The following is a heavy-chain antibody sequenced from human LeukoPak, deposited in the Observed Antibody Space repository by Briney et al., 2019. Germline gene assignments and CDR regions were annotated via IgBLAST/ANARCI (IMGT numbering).Heavy chain of an antibody. Sequence: SSETLSLTCTVSGGSISSSSYYWGWIRQPPGKGLEWIGIIYYSGSTYYNPSLKSRLTISVDTSKNQFSLKLSSVTATDTAVYYCARRGYCSSTSCYEYWFDPWGQGTLVTVSS. D-gene: IGHD2-2*01. CDR3: ARRGYCSSTSCYEYWFDP. CDR1: GGSISSSSYY. J-gene: IGHJ5*02. CDR2: IYYSGST. V-gene: IGHV4-39*01.